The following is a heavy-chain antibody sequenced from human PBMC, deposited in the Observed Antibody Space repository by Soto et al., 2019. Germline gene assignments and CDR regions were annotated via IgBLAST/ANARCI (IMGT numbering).Heavy chain of an antibody. J-gene: IGHJ3*02. CDR1: GFTFSTYT. CDR3: ARSTPGNPFDI. V-gene: IGHV3-21*01. Sequence: GGSLRLSCAASGFTFSTYTMNWVRQAPGKGLEWVSSISACSRSIYYTDSLKGRSTVSRDNSKNSLYLQINSLKADDTAVYYCARSTPGNPFDIWGQGTMVTVSS. CDR2: ISACSRSI. D-gene: IGHD3-10*01.